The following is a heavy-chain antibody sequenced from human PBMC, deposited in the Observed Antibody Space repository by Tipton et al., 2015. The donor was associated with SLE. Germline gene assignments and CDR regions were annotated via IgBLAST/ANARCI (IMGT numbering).Heavy chain of an antibody. J-gene: IGHJ4*02. CDR2: IYYSGST. V-gene: IGHV4-39*07. CDR1: GGSISSYY. Sequence: TLSLTCTVSGGSISSYYWGWIRQPPGKGLEWIGGIYYSGSTYYNPSLKSRVTISVDTSKNQFSLKLSSVTAADTAVYYCARDLDYYGSGSYSRWSQGTLVTVSS. D-gene: IGHD3-10*01. CDR3: ARDLDYYGSGSYSR.